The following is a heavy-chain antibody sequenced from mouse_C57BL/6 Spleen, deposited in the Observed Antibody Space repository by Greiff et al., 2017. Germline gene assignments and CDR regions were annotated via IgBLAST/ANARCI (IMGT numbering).Heavy chain of an antibody. V-gene: IGHV1-80*01. Sequence: LVESGASVKISCKASGYAFSSYWMNWVKQRPGKGLEWIGQIYPGAGDTNYNGKYKGKATLTADKSSSTAYMQLSSLASEDYAVYFCARFYDGYGYFDYWGQGTTLTVSS. CDR2: IYPGAGDT. J-gene: IGHJ2*01. CDR1: GYAFSSYW. D-gene: IGHD2-3*01. CDR3: ARFYDGYGYFDY.